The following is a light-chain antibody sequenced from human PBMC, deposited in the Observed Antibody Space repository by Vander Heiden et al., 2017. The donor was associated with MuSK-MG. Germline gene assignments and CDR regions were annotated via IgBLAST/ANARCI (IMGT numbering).Light chain of an antibody. CDR3: SSNTMSNTVI. Sequence: QSALTQPASVSGSPGQSITISCTGTSSDIGGYNYVSWYQQHPGKVPKLMLFDVSIRSSGVSDRFSDSKSGNTASLTISGHQDEDESDYYSSSNTMSNTVIFGGGTKFTVL. CDR2: DVS. V-gene: IGLV2-14*01. CDR1: SSDIGGYNY. J-gene: IGLJ2*01.